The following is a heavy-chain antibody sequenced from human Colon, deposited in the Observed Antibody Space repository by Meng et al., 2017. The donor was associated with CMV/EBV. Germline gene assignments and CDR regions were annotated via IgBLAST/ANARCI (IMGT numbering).Heavy chain of an antibody. Sequence: ASVTVSCKASGYTFTDYYIFWVRQAPGQGLEWLGWINSNSDGTNYAHKFQGRVTMTRDTSISTAYMELSRLMSDDTALYYCARGHASSSSFDHWGQGTLVTVSS. V-gene: IGHV1-2*02. CDR1: GYTFTDYY. CDR3: ARGHASSSSFDH. CDR2: INSNSDGT. D-gene: IGHD6-6*01. J-gene: IGHJ4*02.